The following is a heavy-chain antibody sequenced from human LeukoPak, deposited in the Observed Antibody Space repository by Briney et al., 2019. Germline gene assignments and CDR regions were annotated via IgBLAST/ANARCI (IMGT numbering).Heavy chain of an antibody. V-gene: IGHV3-30*14. CDR3: ARTGNPATGDY. CDR1: GFTFSTYS. Sequence: GGSLRLSCAASGFTFSTYSMHWVRQTPGKGLEWVTLISYHGSNKYYADSVKGRFTISRDNSKNTLYLQMNSLRADDTAVYYCARTGNPATGDYWGQGTLVTVSS. J-gene: IGHJ4*02. CDR2: ISYHGSNK. D-gene: IGHD1-1*01.